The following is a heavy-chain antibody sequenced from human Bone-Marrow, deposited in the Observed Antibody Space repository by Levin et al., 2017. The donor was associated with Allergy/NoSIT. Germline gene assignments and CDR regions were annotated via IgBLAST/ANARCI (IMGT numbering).Heavy chain of an antibody. CDR3: ARGPYYYGSGSYSNWFDP. V-gene: IGHV3-21*01. CDR1: GFTFSSYS. CDR2: ISSSSSYI. D-gene: IGHD3-10*01. Sequence: GESLKISCAASGFTFSSYSMNWVRQAPGKGLEWVSSISSSSSYIYYADSVKGRFTISRDNAKNSLYLQMNSLRAEDTAVYYCARGPYYYGSGSYSNWFDPWGQGTLVTVSS. J-gene: IGHJ5*02.